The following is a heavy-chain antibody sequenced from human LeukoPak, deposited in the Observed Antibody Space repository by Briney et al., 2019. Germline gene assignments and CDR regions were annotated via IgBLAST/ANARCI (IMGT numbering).Heavy chain of an antibody. V-gene: IGHV3-33*01. CDR1: GFTLSYYG. CDR3: ASRHCSGGGCYFAGADPFDY. D-gene: IGHD2-15*01. Sequence: GKSLRLSCTASGFTLSYYGMHWVRQAPGKGLELVALMWSDGSKTSYADSVKGRFTISRDISKNTLYLQMNSLRAEDTAVYYCASRHCSGGGCYFAGADPFDYWGQGILVTVSS. CDR2: MWSDGSKT. J-gene: IGHJ4*02.